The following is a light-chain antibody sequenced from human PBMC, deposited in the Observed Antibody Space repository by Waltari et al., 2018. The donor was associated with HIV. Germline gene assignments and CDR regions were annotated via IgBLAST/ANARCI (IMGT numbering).Light chain of an antibody. V-gene: IGLV1-47*01. CDR1: LSNTGTKH. Sequence: QSVLTQSPSASVTPGQRVTISCSGGLSNTGTKHVYWYQQFPGTAPKLLIYRNNQRPSGVPDRFSGSKSGTSASLVISGLRSEDEADYYCAAWDDSLSGVFGGGTKVTVL. J-gene: IGLJ2*01. CDR2: RNN. CDR3: AAWDDSLSGV.